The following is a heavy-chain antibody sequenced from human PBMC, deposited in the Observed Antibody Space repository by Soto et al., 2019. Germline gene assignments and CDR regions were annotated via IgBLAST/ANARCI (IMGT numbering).Heavy chain of an antibody. V-gene: IGHV4-34*01. J-gene: IGHJ4*02. Sequence: SETLSLTCAVYGGSFSGYYWSWIRQPPGKGLEWIGEINHSGSTNYNPSLKSRVTISVDTSKNQFSLKLSSVTAADTAVYYCARTMRSGYSYGYVDYWGQGTLVTVSS. CDR1: GGSFSGYY. CDR2: INHSGST. D-gene: IGHD5-18*01. CDR3: ARTMRSGYSYGYVDY.